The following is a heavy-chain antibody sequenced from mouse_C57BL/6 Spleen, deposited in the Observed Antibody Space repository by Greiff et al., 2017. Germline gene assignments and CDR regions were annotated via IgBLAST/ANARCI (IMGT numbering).Heavy chain of an antibody. CDR3: ARSRYYGSSYEWYFDV. J-gene: IGHJ1*03. CDR2: IYPRSGNT. D-gene: IGHD1-1*01. CDR1: GYTFTSYG. Sequence: VQLQESGAELARPGASVKLSCKASGYTFTSYGISWVKQRTGQGLEWIGEIYPRSGNTYYNEKFKGKATLTADKSSSTAYMELRSLTSEDSAVYFWARSRYYGSSYEWYFDVWGTGTTVTVSS. V-gene: IGHV1-81*01.